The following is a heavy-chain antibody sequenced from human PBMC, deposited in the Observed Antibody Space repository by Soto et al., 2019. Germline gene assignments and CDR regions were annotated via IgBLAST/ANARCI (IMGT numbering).Heavy chain of an antibody. CDR2: IRSKANSYAT. CDR1: GFTFSASA. CDR3: TRHDYDSSGYYALDY. V-gene: IGHV3-73*01. Sequence: GGSLRLSXAASGFTFSASAMHWVRQASGKGLEWVGRIRSKANSYATTYAASVKGRFTISRDDSKNTAYLQMDSLKTEDTAVYYCTRHDYDSSGYYALDYWGQGTLVTVS. D-gene: IGHD3-22*01. J-gene: IGHJ4*02.